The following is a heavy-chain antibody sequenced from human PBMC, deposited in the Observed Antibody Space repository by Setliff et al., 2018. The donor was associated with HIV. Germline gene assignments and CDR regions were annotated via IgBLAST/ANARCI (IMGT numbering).Heavy chain of an antibody. CDR3: ASTGGGVYYYYMDV. Sequence: GGSLRLSCAASGFSFGNYMSWVRQAPGKGLEWVSVIYSGGNTYYTDSVKGRFTISRDNSKNTLYLQMNSLRPEDTAVYYCASTGGGVYYYYMDVWGKGTTVTVSS. V-gene: IGHV3-66*02. CDR2: IYSGGNT. J-gene: IGHJ6*03. D-gene: IGHD2-8*02. CDR1: GFSFGNY.